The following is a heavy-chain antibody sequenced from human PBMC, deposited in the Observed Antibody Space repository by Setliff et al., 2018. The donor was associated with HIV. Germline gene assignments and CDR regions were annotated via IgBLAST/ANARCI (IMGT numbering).Heavy chain of an antibody. D-gene: IGHD2-2*01. CDR3: AIGDEYPGVFQS. V-gene: IGHV4-4*09. J-gene: IGHJ5*02. CDR2: IYTSGTT. Sequence: SETLSLTCAVSSASISNYHWSWIRQTPGKGLEWIGSIYTSGTTNYDPSLEGRITTSVDLSKNHFSLNLHSVTAADTAVYYCAIGDEYPGVFQSWGQGKVVTVSS. CDR1: SASISNYH.